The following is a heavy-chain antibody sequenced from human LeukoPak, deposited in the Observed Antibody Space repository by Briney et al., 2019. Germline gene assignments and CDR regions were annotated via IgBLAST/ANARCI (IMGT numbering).Heavy chain of an antibody. CDR3: ARPDCSGGSCYWVWLDY. CDR1: GFTFSSYG. J-gene: IGHJ4*02. D-gene: IGHD2-15*01. CDR2: ISYDGSNK. V-gene: IGHV3-30*03. Sequence: PGRSLRLSCAASGFTFSSYGMHSVRQAPGKGLEWVAVISYDGSNKYYADSVKGRFTISRDNSKNTLYLQMNSLRAEDTAVYYCARPDCSGGSCYWVWLDYWGQGTLVTVSS.